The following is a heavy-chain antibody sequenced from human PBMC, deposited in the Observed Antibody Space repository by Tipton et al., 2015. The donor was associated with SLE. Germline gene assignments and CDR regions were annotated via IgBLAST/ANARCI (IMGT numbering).Heavy chain of an antibody. CDR2: IYYSGST. D-gene: IGHD3-3*01. Sequence: TLSLTCTVSGASISSGGYYWSWIRQHSGRGLEWIGKIYYSGSTYYNPSLKSRVSISVDTSKNQFSLKLSSVTAADTALYYCATDRRHTILGHWGQGTLVTVSS. J-gene: IGHJ4*02. CDR3: ATDRRHTILGH. V-gene: IGHV4-31*03. CDR1: GASISSGGYY.